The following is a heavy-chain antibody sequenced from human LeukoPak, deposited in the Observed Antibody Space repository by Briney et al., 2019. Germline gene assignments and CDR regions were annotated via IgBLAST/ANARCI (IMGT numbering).Heavy chain of an antibody. CDR3: ARNLKDIVVVPAAIHKPKTYNWFDP. CDR2: MNPNSGNT. Sequence: ASVKVSCKASGYTFTSYDINWVRQATGQGLEWMGWMNPNSGNTGYAQKFQGRVTMTRNTSISTAYMELSSLRSEDTAVYYCARNLKDIVVVPAAIHKPKTYNWFDPWGQGTLVTVSS. D-gene: IGHD2-2*01. J-gene: IGHJ5*02. CDR1: GYTFTSYD. V-gene: IGHV1-8*01.